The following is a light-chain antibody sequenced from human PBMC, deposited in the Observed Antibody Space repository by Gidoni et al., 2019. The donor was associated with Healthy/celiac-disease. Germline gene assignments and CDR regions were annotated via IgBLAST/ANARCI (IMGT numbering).Light chain of an antibody. CDR3: QQSYSTPPT. V-gene: IGKV1-39*01. J-gene: IGKJ5*01. CDR1: QSISSY. Sequence: DIQMTQSPSSLSASVGDRVTITCRASQSISSYFNWYQQKPGKAPKLLIYAASSLQSGVPSRFSGSGSGTDFTLTISSLQPEDIATYYCQQSYSTPPTFGQGTRLEIK. CDR2: AAS.